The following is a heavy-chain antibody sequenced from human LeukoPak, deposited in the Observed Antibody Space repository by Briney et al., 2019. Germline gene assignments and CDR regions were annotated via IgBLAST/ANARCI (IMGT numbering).Heavy chain of an antibody. D-gene: IGHD3-16*01. J-gene: IGHJ6*02. V-gene: IGHV1-8*01. CDR3: ARSEWGSNYGVYYYGMDV. CDR2: MKPNSGNT. Sequence: ASVKVSCKASGYTFTSYDINRVRQATGQGLEWMGWMKPNSGNTGYAQKFQGRVTMTRNTSISTAYMELSSLRSEDTAVYYCARSEWGSNYGVYYYGMDVWGQGTTVTVSS. CDR1: GYTFTSYD.